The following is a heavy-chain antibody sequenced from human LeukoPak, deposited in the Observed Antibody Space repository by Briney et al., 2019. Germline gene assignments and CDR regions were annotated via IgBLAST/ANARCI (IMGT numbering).Heavy chain of an antibody. CDR2: IYYSGST. J-gene: IGHJ5*02. CDR3: ARGLNWFDP. Sequence: SETLSLTCPLAAGSLSSYYWSWIRPPPGKGLECIGYIYYSGSTNYSPSLKSRVTISAEMSKNQFSLKLSSVTAADTAVYYCARGLNWFDPWGERTLVTVSS. V-gene: IGHV4-59*01. CDR1: AGSLSSYY.